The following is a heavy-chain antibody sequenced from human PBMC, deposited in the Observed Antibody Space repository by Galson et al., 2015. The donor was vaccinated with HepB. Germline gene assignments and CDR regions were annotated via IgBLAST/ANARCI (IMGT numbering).Heavy chain of an antibody. CDR2: IKSKRGGGTA. J-gene: IGHJ6*02. Sequence: SLRLSCAASGFTFTDAWMTWVRQAPGKGLEWVGRIKSKRGGGTADYAAPVKGRFTISRDDSKDTLYLQMNSLQTEDTAIYYCSWNHDYYNTMHVWGQGTTVTVSS. V-gene: IGHV3-15*01. D-gene: IGHD1-14*01. CDR1: GFTFTDAW. CDR3: SWNHDYYNTMHV.